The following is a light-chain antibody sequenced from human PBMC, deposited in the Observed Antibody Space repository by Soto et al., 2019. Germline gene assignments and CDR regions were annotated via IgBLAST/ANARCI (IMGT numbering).Light chain of an antibody. V-gene: IGKV3-15*01. J-gene: IGKJ4*01. CDR3: QQFNNWPLT. CDR2: AVS. CDR1: QSVSNN. Sequence: EIVMTQSPATLSVSPGERATLSCRASQSVSNNLAWYQQKPGQAPRLLIYAVSARATGIPARFSGSGSGTECTLTISSLQSEDFAVYYSQQFNNWPLTFGGGTKVEIK.